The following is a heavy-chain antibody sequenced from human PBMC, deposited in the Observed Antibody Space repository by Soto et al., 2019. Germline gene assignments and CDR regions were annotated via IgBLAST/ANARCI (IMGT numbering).Heavy chain of an antibody. J-gene: IGHJ4*02. V-gene: IGHV3-9*01. CDR2: MSWNSGKT. CDR1: GFIFDDYP. CDR3: AKGSDYDFSGYFIFDY. Sequence: EVQLVESGGVLVQTGRSLRLSCAISGFIFDDYPMHWVRQAPGKGLEWVSGMSWNSGKTGYADSVKGRFTISRDNAKNSLYLQMNSLITEDKALYYCAKGSDYDFSGYFIFDYWGPGNLLNVSS. D-gene: IGHD3-22*01.